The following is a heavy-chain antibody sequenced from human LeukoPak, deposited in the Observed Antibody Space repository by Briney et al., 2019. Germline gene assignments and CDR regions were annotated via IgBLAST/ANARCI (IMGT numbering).Heavy chain of an antibody. V-gene: IGHV3-23*01. CDR3: AKGTYNRRGHFYY. D-gene: IGHD2/OR15-2a*01. CDR1: GFTFSSYA. CDR2: ISGSGSNT. Sequence: GGSLRLSCAASGFTFSSYAMTWVRQAPGKGLEWVSGISGSGSNTYYADSVKGRFTISRDNSKNTLYLQMNSLRAEDTAAYYCAKGTYNRRGHFYYWGQGTLVSVST. J-gene: IGHJ4*02.